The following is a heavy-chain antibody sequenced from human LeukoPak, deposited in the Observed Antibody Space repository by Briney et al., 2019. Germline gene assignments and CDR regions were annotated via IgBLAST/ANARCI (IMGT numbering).Heavy chain of an antibody. Sequence: PSETLSLTCAVYGGSFSGYYWSWIRQPPGKGLEWIGEINHSGSTYYNPSLKSRVTISVDTSKNQFSLKLSSVTAADTAVYYCSRKRWFGELFLFDYWGQGTLVTVSS. J-gene: IGHJ4*02. D-gene: IGHD3-10*01. CDR3: SRKRWFGELFLFDY. CDR1: GGSFSGYY. CDR2: INHSGST. V-gene: IGHV4-34*01.